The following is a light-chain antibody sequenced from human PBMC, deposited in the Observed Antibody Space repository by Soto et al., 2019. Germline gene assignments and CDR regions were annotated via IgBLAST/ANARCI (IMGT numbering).Light chain of an antibody. J-gene: IGKJ2*01. Sequence: DIQMTQSPSTLSASVGDRVTVTCRASQTINNKLAWYQKKPGKAPKLLIYKASSLQSGVPSRFSGGGSGTEFTLTISSLQPDDFATYYCQQYNSYPYTFGQGTKLEIK. CDR1: QTINNK. CDR3: QQYNSYPYT. CDR2: KAS. V-gene: IGKV1-5*03.